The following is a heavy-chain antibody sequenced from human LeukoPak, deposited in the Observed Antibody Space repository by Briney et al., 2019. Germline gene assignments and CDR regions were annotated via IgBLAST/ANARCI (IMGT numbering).Heavy chain of an antibody. CDR1: GGTFSSYA. CDR2: IIPIFGKA. V-gene: IGHV1-69*06. CDR3: ARDRIAVAGTFDY. Sequence: ASVKVSCKASGGTFSSYAISWVRQAPGQGLEWMGGIIPIFGKANYAQKFQGRVTITADKSTSTAYMELSSLRSEDTAVYYCARDRIAVAGTFDYWGQGTLVTVSS. J-gene: IGHJ4*02. D-gene: IGHD6-19*01.